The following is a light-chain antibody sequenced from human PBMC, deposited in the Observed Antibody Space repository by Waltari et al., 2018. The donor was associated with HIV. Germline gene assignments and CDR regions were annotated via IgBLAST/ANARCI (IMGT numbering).Light chain of an antibody. CDR1: YSNMRTSF. J-gene: IGLJ2*01. CDR3: AAWDDSLDGPVV. Sequence: QSVLTQPPSASGTPGQRVTISCSGSYSNMRTSFLYWYQQLPGTAPKLIIHRNNQRPSGVPDRCSGSRSGTSASLVISGLRSEDEADYHCAAWDDSLDGPVVFGGGTKVTVL. CDR2: RNN. V-gene: IGLV1-47*01.